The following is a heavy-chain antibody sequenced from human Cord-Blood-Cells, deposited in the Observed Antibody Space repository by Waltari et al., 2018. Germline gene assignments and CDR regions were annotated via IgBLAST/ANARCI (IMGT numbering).Heavy chain of an antibody. CDR1: GYTFTGYY. V-gene: IGHV1-2*02. CDR2: INPNSGGT. D-gene: IGHD3-3*01. Sequence: QVQLVQSGAEVKKPGASVKVSCKASGYTFTGYYMHWVRQAPGQGLEGMGWINPNSGGTNYAQKFQGRVTMTRDTSISTAYMELSRLRSDDTAVYYCARAHLNYDFWSGYADYWGQGTLVTVSS. J-gene: IGHJ4*02. CDR3: ARAHLNYDFWSGYADY.